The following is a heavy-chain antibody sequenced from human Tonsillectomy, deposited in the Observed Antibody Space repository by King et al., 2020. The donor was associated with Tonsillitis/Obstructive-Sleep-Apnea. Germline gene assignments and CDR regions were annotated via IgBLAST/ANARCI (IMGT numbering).Heavy chain of an antibody. CDR1: GGSISSSSYY. D-gene: IGHD3-22*01. CDR3: ARHNYDSGDWFDP. Sequence: LQLQESGPGLVKPSETLSLTCTVSGGSISSSSYYWGWIRQPPGKGLEWIGSIYYRGSTHYNPSLKSRVTISVGTSKNQFSLKLSSVTAADTAVYYCARHNYDSGDWFDPWGQGTLVTVSS. J-gene: IGHJ5*02. CDR2: IYYRGST. V-gene: IGHV4-39*01.